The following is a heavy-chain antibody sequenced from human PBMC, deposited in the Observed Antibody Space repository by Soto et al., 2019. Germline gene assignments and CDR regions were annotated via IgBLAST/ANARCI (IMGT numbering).Heavy chain of an antibody. D-gene: IGHD3-22*01. Sequence: LCLPCPVHPGSLSASCSSWIRQAPGKGLEWIGEINHSGSTNYNPSLKSRVTISVDTSKNQFSLKLSSVTAADTAVYYCAIRRPYYYDSSGYYPLGYWGQG. CDR3: AIRRPYYYDSSGYYPLGY. CDR2: INHSGST. CDR1: PGSLSASC. J-gene: IGHJ4*02. V-gene: IGHV4-34*01.